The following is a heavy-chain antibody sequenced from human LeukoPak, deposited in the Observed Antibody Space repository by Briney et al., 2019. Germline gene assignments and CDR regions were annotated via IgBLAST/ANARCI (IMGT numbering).Heavy chain of an antibody. V-gene: IGHV3-23*01. CDR1: GFTFSSYA. D-gene: IGHD5-12*01. CDR2: IRDSGSST. Sequence: GGSLRLSCAASGFTFSSYAMSWVRQAPGKGLEWVSAIRDSGSSTHYADSVKGRFTISRDNAKNTLYLQMNSLRAEDTAVYYCTRDWRNLGYDYWGQGTLVTVSS. J-gene: IGHJ4*02. CDR3: TRDWRNLGYDY.